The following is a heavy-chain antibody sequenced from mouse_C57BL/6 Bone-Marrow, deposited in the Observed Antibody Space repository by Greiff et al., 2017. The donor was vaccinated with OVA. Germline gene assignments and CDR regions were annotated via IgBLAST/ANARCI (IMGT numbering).Heavy chain of an antibody. CDR2: INPSSGYT. D-gene: IGHD1-1*01. J-gene: IGHJ3*01. CDR1: GYTFTSYT. Sequence: VQLQQSGAELARPGASVKMSCKASGYTFTSYTMHWVKQRPGQGLEWIGYINPSSGYTKYNQKFKDKATLTADKSSSTAYMQLSSLTSEDSAVYYCARPSTTVVDGAWFAYWGQGTLVTVSA. CDR3: ARPSTTVVDGAWFAY. V-gene: IGHV1-4*01.